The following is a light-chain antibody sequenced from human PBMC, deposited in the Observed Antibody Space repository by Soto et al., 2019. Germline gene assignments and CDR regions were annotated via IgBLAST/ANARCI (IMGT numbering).Light chain of an antibody. CDR1: QGVSSY. CDR2: DAS. J-gene: IGKJ5*01. V-gene: IGKV3D-11*01. CDR3: QSGVT. Sequence: EIVLTQSPATLSLSPRERAALSCRASQGVSSYLAWYQQKPGQAPRLLIYDASNRATGIPARFSGSGPGTDFTLTISSLEPEDFAVYYCQSGVTFGQGTRLEIK.